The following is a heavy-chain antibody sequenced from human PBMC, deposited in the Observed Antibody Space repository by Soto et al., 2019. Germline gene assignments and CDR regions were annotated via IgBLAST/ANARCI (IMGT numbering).Heavy chain of an antibody. J-gene: IGHJ4*02. V-gene: IGHV3-33*01. CDR1: GFTFSSYG. D-gene: IGHD3-22*01. CDR3: ATVGAIVVFDY. CDR2: AWYDGSKQ. Sequence: QVQLVESGGGVVQPGTSLSLSCAASGFTFSSYGMHWVRQAPGKGLEWVAVAWYDGSKQYYADSVKGRFTISRDNSKNTLYLQMNSLRAEDTAVYYCATVGAIVVFDYWGQGTLVTVSS.